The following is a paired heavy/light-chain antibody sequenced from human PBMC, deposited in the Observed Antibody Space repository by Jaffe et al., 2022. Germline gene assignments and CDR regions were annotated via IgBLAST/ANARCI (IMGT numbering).Heavy chain of an antibody. D-gene: IGHD3-10*01. CDR3: AGDSPSTYYYGSTST. V-gene: IGHV1-69*08. CDR1: GGTFGSYT. J-gene: IGHJ5*02. CDR2: IIPILGMT. Sequence: QVHLVQSGAEVKKPGSSVKVSCKASGGTFGSYTFSWVRQAPGQGLEWMGRIIPILGMTHYTQKFQGRVTITADKSTTTVYMDLTSLRPDDTAVYYCAGDSPSTYYYGSTSTWGQGTLVTVSS.
Light chain of an antibody. Sequence: EIVLTQSPGTLSLSPGERAILSCRASQSLDNNYLAWYQQKPGQAPRLLIYAASNRATGIPDRFSGSGSGTDFALTIRRLEPDDFAVYYCQYYGSSLWTFGQGTKVEIK. J-gene: IGKJ1*01. CDR3: QYYGSSLWT. CDR2: AAS. CDR1: QSLDNNY. V-gene: IGKV3-20*01.